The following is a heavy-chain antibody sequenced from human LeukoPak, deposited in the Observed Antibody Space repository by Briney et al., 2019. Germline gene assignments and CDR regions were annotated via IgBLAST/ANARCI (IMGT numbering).Heavy chain of an antibody. CDR3: ARAGGGTMGDAFDI. J-gene: IGHJ3*02. CDR2: IYYSGST. CDR1: GGSISSYY. Sequence: PSETLSLTCTVSGGSISSYYWSWIRQPPGKGLEWIGYIYYSGSTNYNPSLKSRVTISVDTSKNQFSLKLSSVTAADTAVYYCARAGGGTMGDAFDIWGQGTMVTVSS. D-gene: IGHD1-14*01. V-gene: IGHV4-59*01.